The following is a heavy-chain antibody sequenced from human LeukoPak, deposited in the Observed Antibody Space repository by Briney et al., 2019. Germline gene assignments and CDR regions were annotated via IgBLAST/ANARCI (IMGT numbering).Heavy chain of an antibody. Sequence: PGGSLRLSCAASGFTFSSYGMSWVRQAPGKGLEWVSTISGSGGCTYYADSVKGRFTISRDNSKNTLYLQMNSLRAEDTALYYCAKDGYTEWLGLYYFDYWGQGTLVTVSS. CDR2: ISGSGGCT. D-gene: IGHD6-19*01. V-gene: IGHV3-23*01. CDR1: GFTFSSYG. CDR3: AKDGYTEWLGLYYFDY. J-gene: IGHJ4*02.